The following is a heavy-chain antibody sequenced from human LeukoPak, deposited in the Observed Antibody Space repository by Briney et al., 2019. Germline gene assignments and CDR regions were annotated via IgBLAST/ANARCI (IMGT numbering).Heavy chain of an antibody. D-gene: IGHD6-19*01. CDR3: AREEGGWYLD. V-gene: IGHV1-8*01. Sequence: ASVKVSCKASGYTFTSYDFNWVRQATGQRPEWMGWMSPNSGDTGYAQKFQGRVTITADESTSTAYMELSSLRSEDTAVYYCAREEGGWYLDWGQGTLVTVSS. CDR1: GYTFTSYD. J-gene: IGHJ4*02. CDR2: MSPNSGDT.